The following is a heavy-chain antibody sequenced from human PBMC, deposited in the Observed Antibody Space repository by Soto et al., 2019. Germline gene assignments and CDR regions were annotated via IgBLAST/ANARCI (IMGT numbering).Heavy chain of an antibody. Sequence: XESLRLSCAASGFTFSSYGMHGVRQAPGKGLEWVAVIWYDGSNKYYADSVKGRFTISRDNSKNTLYLQMNSLRAEGTAVYYCARGGSSSWYEVGYYYGMDVWGQGTTVTVSS. CDR3: ARGGSSSWYEVGYYYGMDV. D-gene: IGHD6-13*01. CDR2: IWYDGSNK. V-gene: IGHV3-33*01. J-gene: IGHJ6*02. CDR1: GFTFSSYG.